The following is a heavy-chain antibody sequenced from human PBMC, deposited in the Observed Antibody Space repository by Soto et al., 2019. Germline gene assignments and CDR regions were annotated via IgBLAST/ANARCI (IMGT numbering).Heavy chain of an antibody. Sequence: PSETLSLTCTVSGGSTNSYYWSWIRQPPGKGLEWIGYIYYSGSTNYNPSLKSRVTISVDTSKDQFSLKLSSVTAADTAVYYCARHRYSYGSYYFDYWGQGTLVTVSS. J-gene: IGHJ4*02. D-gene: IGHD5-18*01. CDR2: IYYSGST. CDR3: ARHRYSYGSYYFDY. CDR1: GGSTNSYY. V-gene: IGHV4-59*08.